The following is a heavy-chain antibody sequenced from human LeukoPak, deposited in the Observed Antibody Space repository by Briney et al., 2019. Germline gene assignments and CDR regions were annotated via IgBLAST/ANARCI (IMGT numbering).Heavy chain of an antibody. D-gene: IGHD7-27*01. Sequence: PGGSLRLSCAASGFTFSSYGMHWVRQAPGKGLEWVAFIRYDGSNKHYADSVKGRFTISRDNSKNTLYLQMNSLRAEDTAVYYCAKDSAGGEAANWGYYYYYYYMDVWGKGTTVTVSS. CDR3: AKDSAGGEAANWGYYYYYYYMDV. V-gene: IGHV3-30*02. J-gene: IGHJ6*03. CDR1: GFTFSSYG. CDR2: IRYDGSNK.